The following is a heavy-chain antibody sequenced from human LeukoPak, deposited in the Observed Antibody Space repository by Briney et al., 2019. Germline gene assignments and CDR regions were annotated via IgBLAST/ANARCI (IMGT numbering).Heavy chain of an antibody. J-gene: IGHJ3*02. CDR2: IYSGGST. CDR1: GFTVSSNY. D-gene: IGHD3-10*01. Sequence: GGSLRLSCAASGFTVSSNYMSWVRQAPGKGLEWVSVIYSGGSTYYADSVKGRFTISRDNSKNTLYLQMNSLRAEDTAVYYCARAIIVRGVSAFDIWGQGTMVTVSS. V-gene: IGHV3-53*01. CDR3: ARAIIVRGVSAFDI.